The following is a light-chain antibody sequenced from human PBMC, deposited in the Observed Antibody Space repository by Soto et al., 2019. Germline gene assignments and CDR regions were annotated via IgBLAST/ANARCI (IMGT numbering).Light chain of an antibody. CDR1: SSDVGGYNY. J-gene: IGLJ1*01. V-gene: IGLV2-14*01. CDR2: EVS. Sequence: QSVPTQPASVSGSPGQSITISCTGTSSDVGGYNYVSWYQHHPGKAPKLLIYEVSYRPSGVSDRFSGSKSANTASLTISGLQAEDEADYYCSSYTSGSLRVFGTGTKVTVL. CDR3: SSYTSGSLRV.